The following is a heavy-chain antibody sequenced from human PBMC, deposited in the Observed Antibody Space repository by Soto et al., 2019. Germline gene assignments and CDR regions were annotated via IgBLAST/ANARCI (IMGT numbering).Heavy chain of an antibody. CDR3: ARDLSHGYSDGFDY. CDR1: GGSVSSGSYY. D-gene: IGHD5-18*01. J-gene: IGHJ4*02. Sequence: SETLSLTCTVSGGSVSSGSYYWSWIRQPPGKGLEWIGYIYYSGSTNYNPSLKSRVTISVDTSKNQFSLKLSSVTAADTAVYYCARDLSHGYSDGFDYWGQGTLVTVSS. CDR2: IYYSGST. V-gene: IGHV4-61*01.